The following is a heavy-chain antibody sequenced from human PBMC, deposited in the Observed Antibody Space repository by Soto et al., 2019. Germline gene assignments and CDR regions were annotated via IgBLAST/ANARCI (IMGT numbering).Heavy chain of an antibody. CDR2: ISGSGANA. J-gene: IGHJ6*02. CDR3: ARGGHYYGVDV. V-gene: IGHV3-23*01. Sequence: ESGGGLVQPGGSLRLSCAASGFTFSSYTMSWVRQAPGKGLEWVSAISGSGANAHYADSVKGRFTISRDNSKNTVYLQMNSLRVEDTAVYYCARGGHYYGVDVWGQGTTVTVSS. CDR1: GFTFSSYT.